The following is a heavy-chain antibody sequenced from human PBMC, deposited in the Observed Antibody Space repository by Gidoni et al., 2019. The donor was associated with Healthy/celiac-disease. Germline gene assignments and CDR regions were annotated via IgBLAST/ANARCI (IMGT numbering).Heavy chain of an antibody. V-gene: IGHV3-23*01. CDR1: GFTFSSYA. CDR2: ISGSGGST. D-gene: IGHD3-10*01. CDR3: ARSTPYYYGSGSYFWRWFWFDP. Sequence: EVQLLASGGGLVQPGGSLRLSCAASGFTFSSYAMSWFRQAPGKGLEWVSAISGSGGSTYYADSVKGRFTISRDNSKNTLYLQMNSLRAEDTAVYYCARSTPYYYGSGSYFWRWFWFDPWGQGTLVTVSS. J-gene: IGHJ5*02.